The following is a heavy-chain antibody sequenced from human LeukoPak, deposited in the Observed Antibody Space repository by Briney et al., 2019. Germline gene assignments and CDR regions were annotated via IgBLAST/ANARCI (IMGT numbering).Heavy chain of an antibody. D-gene: IGHD2/OR15-2a*01. CDR1: GGSFSGYY. V-gene: IGHV4-34*01. Sequence: SETLSLTCAVYGGSFSGYYWSWIRQPPGKGLEWIGEINHSGSTNYNPSLKSRVTISVDTSKNQFSLKLSSVTAADTAVYYCAREGVLGAFDIWGQGTMVTVSS. J-gene: IGHJ3*02. CDR2: INHSGST. CDR3: AREGVLGAFDI.